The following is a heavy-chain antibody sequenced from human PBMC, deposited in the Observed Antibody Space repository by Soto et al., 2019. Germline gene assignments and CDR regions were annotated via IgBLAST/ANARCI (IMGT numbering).Heavy chain of an antibody. CDR1: GFTFSNAW. J-gene: IGHJ5*02. V-gene: IGHV3-15*07. CDR2: IKSKTDGGTT. D-gene: IGHD3-22*01. CDR3: SFPDYYDSSGYKRS. Sequence: PGGSLRLSCAASGFTFSNAWMNWVRQAPGKGLEWVGRIKSKTDGGTTDYAAPVKGRFTISRDDSKNTLYLQMNSLKTEDTAVYYCSFPDYYDSSGYKRSWGQGTLVTVSS.